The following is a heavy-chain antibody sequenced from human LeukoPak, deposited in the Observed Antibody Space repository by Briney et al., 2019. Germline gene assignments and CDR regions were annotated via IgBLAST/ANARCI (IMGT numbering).Heavy chain of an antibody. CDR3: ARQPETGYSSGWFVPSTTPT. CDR1: GGSISRYY. D-gene: IGHD6-19*01. Sequence: SETLSLTCTVSGGSISRYYWSWIRQPAGKGLEWIGRIYGSGSTTYNPSLKSRVRLSVDTSKNQFSLKLSSVTAADTAVYYCARQPETGYSSGWFVPSTTPTWGQGTLVTVSS. CDR2: IYGSGST. V-gene: IGHV4-4*07. J-gene: IGHJ5*02.